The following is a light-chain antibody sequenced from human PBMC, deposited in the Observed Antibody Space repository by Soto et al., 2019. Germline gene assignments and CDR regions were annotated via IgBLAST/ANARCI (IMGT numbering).Light chain of an antibody. CDR1: TSNVGAPYD. CDR3: QSYDISLHNYV. V-gene: IGLV1-40*01. J-gene: IGLJ1*01. Sequence: QSVLTQPPSVSGAPGQRVSISCTGSTSNVGAPYDVHWYQHLPGAAPKLLIYGDNNRPSGVPDRFSGSKSGTSASLAITSLQAEDEADYYCQSYDISLHNYVFGTGTTVTVL. CDR2: GDN.